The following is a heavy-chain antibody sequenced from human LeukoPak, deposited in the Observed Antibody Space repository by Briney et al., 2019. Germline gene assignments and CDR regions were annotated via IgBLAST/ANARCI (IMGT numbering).Heavy chain of an antibody. CDR2: ISGYNDNT. J-gene: IGHJ4*02. V-gene: IGHV1-18*01. CDR3: ARDPYYYGSGSYPQFDY. Sequence: GASVEVSCKASGYTFSSYGITWVRQAPGQGLEWMGWISGYNDNTNYAQKLQGRVTMTTDTSTSTAYMELRSLRSDDTAVYYCARDPYYYGSGSYPQFDYWGQGTLVTVSS. CDR1: GYTFSSYG. D-gene: IGHD3-10*01.